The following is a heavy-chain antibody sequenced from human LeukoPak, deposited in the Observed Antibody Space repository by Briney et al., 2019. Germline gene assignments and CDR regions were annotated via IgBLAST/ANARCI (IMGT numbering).Heavy chain of an antibody. D-gene: IGHD3-10*01. Sequence: PGGSLRLSCAASGFTFSSYSMNWARQAPGKGLEWVSSISSSSSYIYYADSVKGRFTISRDNAKNPLYLQMNSLRAEDTAVYYCARGYGSGSHCFDYWGQGTLVTVSS. CDR3: ARGYGSGSHCFDY. CDR1: GFTFSSYS. J-gene: IGHJ4*02. CDR2: ISSSSSYI. V-gene: IGHV3-21*01.